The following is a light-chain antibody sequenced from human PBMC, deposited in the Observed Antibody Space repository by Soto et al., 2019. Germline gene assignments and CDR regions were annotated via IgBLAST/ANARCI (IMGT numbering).Light chain of an antibody. CDR1: QSISSY. Sequence: DIQMTQSPSSLSASVGDRVTITCRASQSISSYLNWYQQKPGKAPKLLIYAASSLQSGVPSRFSGSGSGTDFTLTISSLQPEDFATYYCQQSYSTPPWTFGQGTMVEI. J-gene: IGKJ1*01. CDR2: AAS. V-gene: IGKV1-39*01. CDR3: QQSYSTPPWT.